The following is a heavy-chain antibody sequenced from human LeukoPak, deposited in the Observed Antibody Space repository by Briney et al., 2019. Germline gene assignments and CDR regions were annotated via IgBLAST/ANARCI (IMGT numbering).Heavy chain of an antibody. CDR3: ARAPIVATPDY. Sequence: SETLSLTCTVSGGSISSSSYYWGWIRQPPGKGLEWIGSIYYSGSTYYNPSLKSRVTISVDTSKNQFSLKLSSVTAADTAVYYCARAPIVATPDYWGQGTLVTVSS. J-gene: IGHJ4*02. CDR2: IYYSGST. CDR1: GGSISSSSYY. V-gene: IGHV4-39*01. D-gene: IGHD5-12*01.